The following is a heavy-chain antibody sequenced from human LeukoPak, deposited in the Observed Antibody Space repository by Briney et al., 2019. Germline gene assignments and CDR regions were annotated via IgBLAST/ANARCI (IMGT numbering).Heavy chain of an antibody. Sequence: SETLSLTRTVSGGSIRSTSYYWGWIRQPPGKGLEWIGSIYYSGSTYYNPSLKSRVTISVDTSKNQFSLKLSSVIAADTAVYYCGRLFYDFWSGHYYYYMDVWGKGTTVTVSS. CDR1: GGSIRSTSYY. D-gene: IGHD3-3*01. J-gene: IGHJ6*03. CDR2: IYYSGST. CDR3: GRLFYDFWSGHYYYYMDV. V-gene: IGHV4-39*01.